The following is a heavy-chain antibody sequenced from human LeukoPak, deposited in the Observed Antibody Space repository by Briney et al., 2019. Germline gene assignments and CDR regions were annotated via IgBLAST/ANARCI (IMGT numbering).Heavy chain of an antibody. CDR1: GYTFTSYA. J-gene: IGHJ1*01. V-gene: IGHV1-18*01. CDR2: ISAYNGNT. Sequence: ASVKVSCKASGYTFTSYAMNWVRQAPGQGLEWMGWISAYNGNTNYAQKLQGRVTMTTDTSTSTAYMELRSLRSDDTAVYYCARARVGSGWYSEYFQHWGQGTLVTVSS. CDR3: ARARVGSGWYSEYFQH. D-gene: IGHD6-19*01.